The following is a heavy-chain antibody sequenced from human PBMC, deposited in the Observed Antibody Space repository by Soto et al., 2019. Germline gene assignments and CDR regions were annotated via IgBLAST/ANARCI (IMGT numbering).Heavy chain of an antibody. CDR2: IYHSGST. D-gene: IGHD5-18*01. J-gene: IGHJ5*02. Sequence: QVQLQESGPGLVKPSGTLSLTCAVSGGSISSSNWWSWVRQPPGKGLEWIGEIYHSGSTNYNPSPKSRGTISVDKSQNQFSLKLSSVTAADTAVYYCAVHSGYSVRWFDPWGQGTLVTVSS. CDR1: GGSISSSNW. CDR3: AVHSGYSVRWFDP. V-gene: IGHV4-4*02.